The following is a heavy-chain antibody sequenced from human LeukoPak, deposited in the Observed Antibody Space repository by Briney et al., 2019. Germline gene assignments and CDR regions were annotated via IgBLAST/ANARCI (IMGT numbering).Heavy chain of an antibody. J-gene: IGHJ6*03. V-gene: IGHV3-11*04. CDR2: ISSSGSTI. D-gene: IGHD6-19*01. Sequence: TTGGSLRLSCAASGFTFSDYYMSWIRQAPGKGLEWVSYISSSGSTIYYADSVKGRFTISRDNAKNSLYLQMNSLRAEDTAVYYCAKVAVAGERVGYYMDVWGKGTTVTVSS. CDR1: GFTFSDYY. CDR3: AKVAVAGERVGYYMDV.